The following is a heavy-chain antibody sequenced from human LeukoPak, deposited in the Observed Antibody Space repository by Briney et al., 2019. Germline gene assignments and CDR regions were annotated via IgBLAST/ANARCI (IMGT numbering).Heavy chain of an antibody. V-gene: IGHV4-59*08. J-gene: IGHJ4*02. CDR3: ARQIRGAYYYFDS. D-gene: IGHD3-10*01. CDR1: GGSISTNY. Sequence: SETLSLTCTVSGGSISTNYWSWILQPPGKGLKWIGYIFHTGNTNYNPSLKSRVTISVDTSKNQFSLKLSSVTAADTAVYFCARQIRGAYYYFDSWGQGTLVAVSS. CDR2: IFHTGNT.